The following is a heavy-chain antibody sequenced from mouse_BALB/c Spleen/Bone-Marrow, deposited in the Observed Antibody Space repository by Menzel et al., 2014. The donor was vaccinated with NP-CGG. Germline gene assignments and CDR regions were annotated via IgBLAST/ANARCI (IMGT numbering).Heavy chain of an antibody. CDR2: IDPANGNT. J-gene: IGHJ4*01. Sequence: EVMLVESGAELVKPGASVKLSCTASGFNIKDTYMHWVKQRPEQGLEWIGRIDPANGNTKYDPKFQGKATITADTSSNTASLQLSSLTSEDTAVYYCARWLLPYGLDYWGQGTSVTVSS. CDR1: GFNIKDTY. CDR3: ARWLLPYGLDY. V-gene: IGHV14-3*02. D-gene: IGHD2-3*01.